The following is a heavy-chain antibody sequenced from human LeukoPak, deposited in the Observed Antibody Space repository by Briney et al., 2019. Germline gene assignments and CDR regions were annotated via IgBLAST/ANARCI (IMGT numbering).Heavy chain of an antibody. CDR1: GGSVTSTNW. CDR2: VHLDGRT. J-gene: IGHJ2*01. D-gene: IGHD3-22*01. Sequence: PSETLSLTCDVSGGSVTSTNWWTWVRQPPGKGLEWIGEVHLDGRTNYNPSLKSRLIMSVDLPGNHISLKLTSVTAADTAVYYCATHYYDSSGYSVPSYWYFDLWGPGTLVTVSS. CDR3: ATHYYDSSGYSVPSYWYFDL. V-gene: IGHV4-4*02.